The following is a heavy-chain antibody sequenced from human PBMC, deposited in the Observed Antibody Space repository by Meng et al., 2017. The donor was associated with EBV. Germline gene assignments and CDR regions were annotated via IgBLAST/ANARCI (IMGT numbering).Heavy chain of an antibody. Sequence: HIPSYVSCPTLVKPTQTLPLTCTLSAFSLSTRGVGVGWIRQPPGKALEWLALIYWDDDKCYSPSLKSRLTITKDTSKNHVVLTMTNMDPVDAATYYCAHIIAARPFDYWGQGTLVTVSS. D-gene: IGHD6-6*01. J-gene: IGHJ4*02. V-gene: IGHV2-5*02. CDR1: AFSLSTRGVG. CDR2: IYWDDDK. CDR3: AHIIAARPFDY.